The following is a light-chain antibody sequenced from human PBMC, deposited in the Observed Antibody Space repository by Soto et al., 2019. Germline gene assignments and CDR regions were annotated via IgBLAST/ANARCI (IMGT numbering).Light chain of an antibody. CDR3: HQYNKWPYT. J-gene: IGKJ3*01. V-gene: IGKV3-15*01. Sequence: EVVMTQSPCTLSVSPGERATLSCRASQSVSGDLAWYQHKPGQAPRLLIYAASTRATGIPARFSGSGSGTEFTLTIGSLQSEDFAIYYCHQYNKWPYTFGPGTKVDIK. CDR2: AAS. CDR1: QSVSGD.